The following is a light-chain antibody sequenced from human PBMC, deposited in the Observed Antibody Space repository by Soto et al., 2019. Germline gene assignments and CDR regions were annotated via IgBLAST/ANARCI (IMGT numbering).Light chain of an antibody. CDR3: QQSNNWLT. CDR1: QNVNNN. Sequence: VVVTQSPATLSVSPGEGATLSCRASQNVNNNLAWYQQKPGQAPRLLIYGAATRATGIPARFSGSVSGTEFTLTISSLQSEDFAVYYCQQSNNWLTFGGGTKVEIK. CDR2: GAA. J-gene: IGKJ4*01. V-gene: IGKV3-15*01.